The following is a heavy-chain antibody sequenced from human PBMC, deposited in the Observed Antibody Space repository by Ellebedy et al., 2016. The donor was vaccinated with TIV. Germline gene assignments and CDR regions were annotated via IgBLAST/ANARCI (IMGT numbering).Heavy chain of an antibody. J-gene: IGHJ4*02. V-gene: IGHV3-30*02. Sequence: GESLKISCAASGFTFSNHGMNWVRQAPGKGLEWVAHIRYEGSLEDYAESVKGRFTIARDNSKNTVSLQMNSLRPDDPAVYYCANPLEPMGDYFDFAHWGQGTLVTVSS. CDR1: GFTFSNHG. D-gene: IGHD4-17*01. CDR2: IRYEGSLE. CDR3: ANPLEPMGDYFDFAH.